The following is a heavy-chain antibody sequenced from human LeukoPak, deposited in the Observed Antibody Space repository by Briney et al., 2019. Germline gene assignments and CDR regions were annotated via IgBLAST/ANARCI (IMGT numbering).Heavy chain of an antibody. J-gene: IGHJ4*02. CDR1: RFTFNSYA. V-gene: IGHV3-23*01. Sequence: GGSLRLSCAASRFTFNSYAMSWVRQAPGKGLEWVSAISGSGGSTYYADSVKGRFTISRDNSKNTLYLQMNSLRAEDTAVYYCAKYSDRPSYFDYWGQGTLVTVSS. CDR2: ISGSGGST. CDR3: AKYSDRPSYFDY. D-gene: IGHD6-13*01.